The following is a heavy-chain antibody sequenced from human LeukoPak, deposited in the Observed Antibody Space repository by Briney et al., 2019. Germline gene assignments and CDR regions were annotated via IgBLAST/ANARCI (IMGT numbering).Heavy chain of an antibody. Sequence: GASVKVSCKASGYTFTSYDINWGRQATGQGLEWMGWMNPNSGNTGYAQKFQGRVTMTRNTSISTAYMELSSLRSEDTAVYYCARALRYFDWLKSKYRMYYFDYWGQGTLVTVSS. CDR3: ARALRYFDWLKSKYRMYYFDY. D-gene: IGHD3-9*01. CDR1: GYTFTSYD. J-gene: IGHJ4*02. CDR2: MNPNSGNT. V-gene: IGHV1-8*01.